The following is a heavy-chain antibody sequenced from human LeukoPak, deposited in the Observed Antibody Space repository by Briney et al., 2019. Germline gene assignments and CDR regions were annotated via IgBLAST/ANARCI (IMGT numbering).Heavy chain of an antibody. CDR2: ISGSGGST. V-gene: IGHV3-23*01. CDR1: GFTFSSYG. Sequence: EPGGSLRLSCAASGFTFSSYGMSWVRQAPGKGLEWVSAISGSGGSTYYADSVKGRFTISRDNSKNTLYLQMNSLRAEDTAVYYCAKRVPDYGGNDGYWGQGTLVTVSS. D-gene: IGHD4-23*01. CDR3: AKRVPDYGGNDGY. J-gene: IGHJ4*02.